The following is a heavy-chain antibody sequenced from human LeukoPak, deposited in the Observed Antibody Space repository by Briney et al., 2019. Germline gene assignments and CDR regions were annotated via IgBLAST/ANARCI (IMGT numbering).Heavy chain of an antibody. Sequence: SETLSLTCTVSGGSISSYYWSWIRQPPGKGLEWIGYIYYSGNTNYNPSLKSRVTISVDTSKNQFSLKLSSVTAADTAVYYCARLRRAFDIWGQGTMVTVSS. D-gene: IGHD3-16*01. CDR3: ARLRRAFDI. CDR1: GGSISSYY. V-gene: IGHV4-59*08. CDR2: IYYSGNT. J-gene: IGHJ3*02.